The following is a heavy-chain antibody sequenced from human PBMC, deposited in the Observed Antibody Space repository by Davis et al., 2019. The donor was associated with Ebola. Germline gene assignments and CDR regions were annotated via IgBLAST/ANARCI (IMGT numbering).Heavy chain of an antibody. D-gene: IGHD5-12*01. CDR3: ARRSGYDVGDAFDI. V-gene: IGHV1-18*01. J-gene: IGHJ3*02. CDR1: GYTFTSYG. Sequence: ASVKVSCKASGYTFTSYGNSWVRQAPGKGLEWMGWKNRYNGIPRYSQKVQGRVTMTRDTSASTAYMELNNLRFDDTAVYFCARRSGYDVGDAFDIWGQGTMVTVSS. CDR2: KNRYNGIP.